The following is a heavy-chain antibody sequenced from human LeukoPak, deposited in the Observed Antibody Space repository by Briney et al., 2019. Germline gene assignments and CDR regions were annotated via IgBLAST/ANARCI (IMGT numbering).Heavy chain of an antibody. CDR1: GFTFNSYP. J-gene: IGHJ4*02. V-gene: IGHV3-23*01. CDR2: ISGSDGST. D-gene: IGHD3-10*01. Sequence: PGGSLRLSCAASGFTFNSYPMSWVRRAPGKGLGGVLAISGSDGSTYYADSVKGRFTISRDNSKNTLYLQMNSLRAEDTAVYYCAKDPAGSGPDFDYWGQGTLVTVSS. CDR3: AKDPAGSGPDFDY.